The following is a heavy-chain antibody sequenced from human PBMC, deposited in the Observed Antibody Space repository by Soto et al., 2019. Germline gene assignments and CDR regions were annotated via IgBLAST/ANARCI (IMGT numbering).Heavy chain of an antibody. V-gene: IGHV4-34*01. CDR3: ARDAYGSGSYYKFYTLDP. CDR2: INHSGST. J-gene: IGHJ5*02. Sequence: SETLSLTCAVYGGSFSGYYWSWIRQPPGKGLEWIGEINHSGSTNYNPSLKSRVTISVDTSKNQFSLKLSSVTAADTAVYYCARDAYGSGSYYKFYTLDPWGQGTLVTVSS. CDR1: GGSFSGYY. D-gene: IGHD3-10*01.